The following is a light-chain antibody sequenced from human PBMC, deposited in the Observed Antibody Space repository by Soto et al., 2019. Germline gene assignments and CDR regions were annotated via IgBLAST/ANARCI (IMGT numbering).Light chain of an antibody. Sequence: EIVLTQSPGTLSLSPGERATLSCRASQSLTSDYLAWYQQKPGQTPRLLIHGASSRATGIPDRFSGSGSGTDFTLSISSLEPEDSAVYSCQQSGRPFGQGTKVDIK. CDR2: GAS. J-gene: IGKJ1*01. CDR1: QSLTSDY. V-gene: IGKV3-20*01. CDR3: QQSGRP.